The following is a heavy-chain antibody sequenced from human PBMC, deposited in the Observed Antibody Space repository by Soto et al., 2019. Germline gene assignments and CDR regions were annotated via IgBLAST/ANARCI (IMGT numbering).Heavy chain of an antibody. D-gene: IGHD1-26*01. CDR3: ARDRNVVGATIGYFDY. Sequence: QVQLVQSGAEVKKPGSSVKVSCKASGGTFSRYAISWVRQAPGQGLEWMGGIIPIFGTANYAQKFQGRVTITADESTSTAYMELSSLRSEDTAVYYCARDRNVVGATIGYFDYWGQGTLVTVSS. V-gene: IGHV1-69*01. J-gene: IGHJ4*02. CDR2: IIPIFGTA. CDR1: GGTFSRYA.